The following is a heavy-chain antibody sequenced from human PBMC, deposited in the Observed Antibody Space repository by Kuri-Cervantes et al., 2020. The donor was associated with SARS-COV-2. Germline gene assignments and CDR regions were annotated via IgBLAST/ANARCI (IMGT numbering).Heavy chain of an antibody. V-gene: IGHV3-74*01. D-gene: IGHD1-1*01. CDR3: VRDGDHWNFDY. Sequence: GESLKISCAASGFTFSDYYMSWIRQAPGKGLEWVSRINPDGSYTNNADSVKGRFTLSRDNAKNMLFLQMNSLRAEDTAVYYCVRDGDHWNFDYWGQGTLVTVSS. J-gene: IGHJ4*02. CDR2: INPDGSYT. CDR1: GFTFSDYY.